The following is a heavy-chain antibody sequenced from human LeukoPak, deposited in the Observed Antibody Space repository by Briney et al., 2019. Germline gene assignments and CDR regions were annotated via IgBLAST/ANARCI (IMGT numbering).Heavy chain of an antibody. CDR2: IKQDGSEK. D-gene: IGHD6-19*01. CDR1: GFTFSRYW. V-gene: IGHV3-7*01. J-gene: IGHJ4*02. CDR3: ATSGWYFFDS. Sequence: GGSLRLSCAASGFTFSRYWVSWVRQAPGKGLEWVANIKQDGSEKYYVDPVKGRFTISRDNGKKSLYLHMNSLRAEDTAVYYCATSGWYFFDSWGQGTLVTVSS.